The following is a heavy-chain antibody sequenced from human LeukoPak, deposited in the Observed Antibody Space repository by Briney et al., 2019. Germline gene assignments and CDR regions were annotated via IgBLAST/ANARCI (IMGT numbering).Heavy chain of an antibody. J-gene: IGHJ4*02. V-gene: IGHV4-4*09. CDR1: GVSISAYQ. CDR3: ATSNDAKIAPFDH. CDR2: INTKGET. D-gene: IGHD2-21*01. Sequence: SETLSLTCTVSGVSISAYQWSWVRQSPEKGLEWIGCINTKGETSYNPSLKSRVTTSVDTSKSQFSLRLTSATAADTAVYYCATSNDAKIAPFDHWGQGAPVTVSS.